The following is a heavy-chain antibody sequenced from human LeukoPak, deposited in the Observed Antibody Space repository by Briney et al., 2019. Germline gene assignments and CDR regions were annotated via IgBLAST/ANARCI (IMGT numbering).Heavy chain of an antibody. V-gene: IGHV5-51*01. D-gene: IGHD1-14*01. CDR2: IYPGDSGT. Sequence: GESLKISCQGSAYIFSNYWIGWVRQMPGKGLEWMGIIYPGDSGTRYSPSFQGQVTISADKSIGTAYLQWSSLKASDTAIYYCARRPAITGAPFDYWGRGTLVTVSS. CDR1: AYIFSNYW. J-gene: IGHJ4*02. CDR3: ARRPAITGAPFDY.